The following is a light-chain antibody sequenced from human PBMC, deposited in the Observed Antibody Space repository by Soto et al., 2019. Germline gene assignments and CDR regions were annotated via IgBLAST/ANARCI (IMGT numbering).Light chain of an antibody. CDR3: AAWDDSLSGWV. CDR1: SSNIGSNY. V-gene: IGLV1-47*01. Sequence: QAVVTQPPSASGTPGQRVTISCSGSSSNIGSNYVYWYQQLPGTAPKLLIYRNNQRPSVVPDRFSGSTSGTSASLAISGLRSEDEAYYYCAAWDDSLSGWVFGGGTKLTVL. CDR2: RNN. J-gene: IGLJ3*02.